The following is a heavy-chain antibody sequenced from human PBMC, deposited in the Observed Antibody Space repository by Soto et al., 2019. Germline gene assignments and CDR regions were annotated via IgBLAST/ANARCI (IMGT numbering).Heavy chain of an antibody. CDR3: AKDYHYYDSSGYSGGSNYYYGMDV. CDR1: GFTFSSYG. CDR2: ISYDGSNK. V-gene: IGHV3-30*18. Sequence: GGSLRLSCAASGFTFSSYGMHWVRQAPGKGLEWVAVISYDGSNKYYADSVKGRFTISRDNSKNTLYLQMNSLRAEDTAVYYCAKDYHYYDSSGYSGGSNYYYGMDVWGQGTTVTVSS. D-gene: IGHD3-22*01. J-gene: IGHJ6*02.